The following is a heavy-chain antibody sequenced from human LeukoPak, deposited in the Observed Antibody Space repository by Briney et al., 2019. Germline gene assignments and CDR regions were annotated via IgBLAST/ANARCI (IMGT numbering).Heavy chain of an antibody. CDR2: ISYDGSNK. J-gene: IGHJ4*02. CDR1: GFTFSSYG. Sequence: GGSLRLSCAASGFTFSSYGMHWVRQAAGKGLEWVAVISYDGSNKYYADSVKGRFTISRDNSKNTLYLQMNSLRAEDTAVYYCAKIPVPASSSWYDYWGQGTLVTVSS. D-gene: IGHD6-13*01. V-gene: IGHV3-30*18. CDR3: AKIPVPASSSWYDY.